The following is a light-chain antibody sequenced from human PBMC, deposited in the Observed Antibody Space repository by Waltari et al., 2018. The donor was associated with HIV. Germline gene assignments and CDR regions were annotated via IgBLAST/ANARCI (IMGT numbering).Light chain of an antibody. CDR1: QDISNC. V-gene: IGKV1-33*01. Sequence: DIQMTQSPSSLSASVVDRVTITCQASQDISNCVNWYQQKAGKAPKLLIYDASSLQTGVPSRFSGRGSGTDFTFTITDLQPEDIAIYYCQQYDRLPITFGQGTRLEIK. CDR2: DAS. CDR3: QQYDRLPIT. J-gene: IGKJ5*01.